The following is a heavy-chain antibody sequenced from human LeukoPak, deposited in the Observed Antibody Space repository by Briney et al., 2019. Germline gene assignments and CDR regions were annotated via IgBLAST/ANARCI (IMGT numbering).Heavy chain of an antibody. V-gene: IGHV1-69*13. Sequence: ASVKVSCKASGGTFSSYAISWVRQAPGQGLEWMGGIIPIFGTANYAQKFQGRVTITADESTSTAYMELSSLRSEDTAVYYCASVYGSGSYPPGHDAFDIWGQGTMVTVSS. CDR1: GGTFSSYA. J-gene: IGHJ3*02. CDR2: IIPIFGTA. CDR3: ASVYGSGSYPPGHDAFDI. D-gene: IGHD3-10*01.